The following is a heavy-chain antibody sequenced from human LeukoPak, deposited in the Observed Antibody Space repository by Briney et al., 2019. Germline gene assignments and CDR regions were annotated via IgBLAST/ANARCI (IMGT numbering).Heavy chain of an antibody. Sequence: SETLSLTCTVSGGSISSDYWSWIRQPPGKGLEWIGYIYYSGRTYYNPSLKSRITISVDTSKNQFSLKLSSVTAADTAVYYCARGGGSGSNGMDVWGQGTTVTVSS. V-gene: IGHV4-59*01. D-gene: IGHD3-10*01. CDR3: ARGGGSGSNGMDV. J-gene: IGHJ6*02. CDR2: IYYSGRT. CDR1: GGSISSDY.